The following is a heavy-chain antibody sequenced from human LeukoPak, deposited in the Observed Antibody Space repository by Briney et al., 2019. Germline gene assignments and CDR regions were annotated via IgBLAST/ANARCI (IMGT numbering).Heavy chain of an antibody. CDR1: GGSFSGYY. D-gene: IGHD6-13*01. J-gene: IGHJ5*02. Sequence: PSETLSLTCAVYGGSFSGYYWSWIRQPPGKGLEWIGEINHSGSTNYNPSLKSRVTISVDTSKNQFSLKLSSVTAADTAVYYCARGLGMAAARWFDPWGQGTLVTVSS. V-gene: IGHV4-34*01. CDR3: ARGLGMAAARWFDP. CDR2: INHSGST.